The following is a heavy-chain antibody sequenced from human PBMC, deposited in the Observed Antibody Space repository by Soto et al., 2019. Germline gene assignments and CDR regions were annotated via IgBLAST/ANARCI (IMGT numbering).Heavy chain of an antibody. D-gene: IGHD4-17*01. Sequence: SGPTLVNPTQTLTLTCTFSGFSLSTCGMCVSWIRQPPGKALEWLALIDWDDDKYYSTSLKTRLTISKDTSKNQVVLTMTNMDPVDTATYYCARMTRDYGDYYYGMDVWGQGTTVTVS. CDR2: IDWDDDK. CDR3: ARMTRDYGDYYYGMDV. CDR1: GFSLSTCGMC. J-gene: IGHJ6*02. V-gene: IGHV2-70*01.